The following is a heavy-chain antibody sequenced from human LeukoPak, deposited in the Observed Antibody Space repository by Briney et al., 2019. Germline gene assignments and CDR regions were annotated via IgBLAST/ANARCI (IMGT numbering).Heavy chain of an antibody. V-gene: IGHV3-30-3*01. CDR3: ARDVVGSSNNGMDV. CDR2: ISYDGSNK. D-gene: IGHD6-13*01. CDR1: GFSFSDAW. Sequence: QPGGSLRLSCAASGFSFSDAWMNWVRQAPGKGLEWVAVISYDGSNKYYADSVKGRFTISRDNSKNTLYLQMNSLRAEDTAVYYCARDVVGSSNNGMDVWGQGTTVTVSS. J-gene: IGHJ6*02.